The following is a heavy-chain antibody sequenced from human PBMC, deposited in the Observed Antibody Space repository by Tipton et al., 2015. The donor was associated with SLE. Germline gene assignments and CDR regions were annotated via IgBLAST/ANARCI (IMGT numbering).Heavy chain of an antibody. V-gene: IGHV3-7*03. Sequence: SLRLSCAASGFSFSSYSMAWIRQAPGSGPEWLANIKKDGSEDFYADSARSRFTISRDNAKNSLYLQMNSLRVEDTAVYFCVRRNLGGDYWGQGTLVTVSS. J-gene: IGHJ4*02. CDR3: VRRNLGGDY. CDR2: IKKDGSED. CDR1: GFSFSSYS.